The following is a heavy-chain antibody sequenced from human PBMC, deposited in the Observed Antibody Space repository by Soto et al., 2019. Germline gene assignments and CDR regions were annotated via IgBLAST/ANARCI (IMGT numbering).Heavy chain of an antibody. Sequence: GGSLRLSCAASGFTFSGSWMHWVRQAPGKGLVWVSRISPDGSSTNYADSVKGRFTIPRDNARNTLYLQMNSLSAEDTAVYYCAKPIANTITAPGSWGQGTLVTVSS. CDR1: GFTFSGSW. D-gene: IGHD1-20*01. CDR2: ISPDGSST. V-gene: IGHV3-74*01. J-gene: IGHJ5*02. CDR3: AKPIANTITAPGS.